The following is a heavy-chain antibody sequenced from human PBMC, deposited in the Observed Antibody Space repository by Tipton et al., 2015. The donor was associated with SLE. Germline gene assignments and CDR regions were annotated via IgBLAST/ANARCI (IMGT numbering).Heavy chain of an antibody. J-gene: IGHJ4*02. CDR1: GGSISSSSYY. V-gene: IGHV4-39*07. Sequence: TLSLTCTVSGGSISSSSYYWGWIRQPPWKGLEWIGSIYYSGSTYYNPSLKSRLTISVDTSKNQLSLKLSSVTAADTAVYYCASKISVTTDYWGQGTLVTVSS. CDR2: IYYSGST. D-gene: IGHD4-17*01. CDR3: ASKISVTTDY.